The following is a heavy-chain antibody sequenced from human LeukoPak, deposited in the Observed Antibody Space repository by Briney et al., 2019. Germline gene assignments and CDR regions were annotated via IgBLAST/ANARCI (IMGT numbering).Heavy chain of an antibody. D-gene: IGHD3-22*01. CDR3: ARGDYYEIPPDY. CDR1: GFTFSSYS. J-gene: IGHJ4*02. CDR2: ISSSSSYI. V-gene: IGHV3-21*01. Sequence: GGSLRLSCAASGFTFSSYSMNWVRQAPGKGLEWVSSISSSSSYIYYADSVKGRFTISRDNAKNSLYLQMNSLRAEGTAVYYCARGDYYEIPPDYWGQGTLVTVSS.